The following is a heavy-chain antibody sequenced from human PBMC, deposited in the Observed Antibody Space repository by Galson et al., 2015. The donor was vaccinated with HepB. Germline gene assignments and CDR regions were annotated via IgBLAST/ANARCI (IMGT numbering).Heavy chain of an antibody. CDR3: ARAIPYGDYYYYYAMDV. V-gene: IGHV3-74*01. Sequence: SLRLSCAASRFTFSRYWMHWVRQAPGKGLVWVSRINSDGGTTGYADSVKGRFTISRDNAKNTLYLQMSSLRAEDTAVYYCARAIPYGDYYYYYAMDVWGQGTTVTVSS. D-gene: IGHD4-17*01. CDR2: INSDGGTT. J-gene: IGHJ6*02. CDR1: RFTFSRYW.